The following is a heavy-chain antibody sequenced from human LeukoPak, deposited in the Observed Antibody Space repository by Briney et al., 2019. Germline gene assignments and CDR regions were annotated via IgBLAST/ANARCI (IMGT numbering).Heavy chain of an antibody. D-gene: IGHD6-19*01. J-gene: IGHJ5*02. CDR1: GGSISSGGYY. CDR3: ARRGAVKQWLVGWFDP. Sequence: SETLSLTCTVSGGSISSGGYYWSWIRQPPGKGLEWIGSIYYSGSTYYNPSLKSRVTISVDTSKNQFSLKLSSVTAADTAVYYCARRGAVKQWLVGWFDPWGQGTLVTVSS. CDR2: IYYSGST. V-gene: IGHV4-39*07.